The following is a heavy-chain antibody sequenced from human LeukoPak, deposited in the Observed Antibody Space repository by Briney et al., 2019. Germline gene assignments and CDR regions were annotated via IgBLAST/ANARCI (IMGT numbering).Heavy chain of an antibody. CDR3: ARDGPWIQLWLPSRGYFDY. CDR1: GGTFSSYA. D-gene: IGHD5-18*01. Sequence: SVKVSCKASGGTFSSYAISWVRQAPGQGLEWMGGIIPIFGTANYAQKFQGRVTITTDESTSTAYMELNSLRAEDTAMYYCARDGPWIQLWLPSRGYFDYWGQGTLVTVSS. J-gene: IGHJ4*02. CDR2: IIPIFGTA. V-gene: IGHV1-69*05.